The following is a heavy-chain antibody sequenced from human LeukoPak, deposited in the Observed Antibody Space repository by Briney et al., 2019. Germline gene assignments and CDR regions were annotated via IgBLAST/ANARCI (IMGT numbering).Heavy chain of an antibody. D-gene: IGHD6-6*01. V-gene: IGHV4-34*01. CDR2: INHNGNT. CDR1: YGSFSGYY. J-gene: IGHJ3*02. Sequence: PSETLSLTCTVFYGSFSGYYWSWIRQPPGKGLEWIGEINHNGNTNYNPSLMSRVTISVDTSKDQFSLKLSSVTAADTAVYYCARHGLVAARHAFDIWGQGTMVTVSS. CDR3: ARHGLVAARHAFDI.